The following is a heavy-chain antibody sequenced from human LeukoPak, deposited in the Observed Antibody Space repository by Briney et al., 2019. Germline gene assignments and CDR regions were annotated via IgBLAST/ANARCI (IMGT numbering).Heavy chain of an antibody. D-gene: IGHD3-16*02. Sequence: SQTLSLTCAISGDSVFSNSDAWNWIRQSPSRGLEWLGGTYFRSKWYNDYAVSVKGRITINPDTSKNQFSLQLNSVTPADTAVYYCARVGGTSHYDYVWGSYRYSLYYFDYWGQGTLVTVSS. CDR3: ARVGGTSHYDYVWGSYRYSLYYFDY. V-gene: IGHV6-1*01. J-gene: IGHJ4*02. CDR2: TYFRSKWYN. CDR1: GDSVFSNSDA.